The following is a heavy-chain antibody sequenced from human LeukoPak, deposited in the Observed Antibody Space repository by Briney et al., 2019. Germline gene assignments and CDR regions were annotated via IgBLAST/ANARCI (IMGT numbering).Heavy chain of an antibody. J-gene: IGHJ2*01. CDR2: INPNSGCT. D-gene: IGHD3-10*01. V-gene: IGHV1-2*02. Sequence: ASVKVSCKVSGNTVTDYYVHRVRQAPGQRLEWMGWINPNSGCTNLAPRFPGRVTMTTDASISTAYMELSSLRSDDTALYYCAKGRGSIMIRGVITNYFHLWGRGTLVTVSS. CDR3: AKGRGSIMIRGVITNYFHL. CDR1: GNTVTDYY.